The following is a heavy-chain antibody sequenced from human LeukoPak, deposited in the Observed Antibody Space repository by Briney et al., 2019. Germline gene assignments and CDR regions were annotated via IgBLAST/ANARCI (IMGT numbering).Heavy chain of an antibody. CDR3: ARDRSYSYYFDY. Sequence: SETLSLTCAVYGGSFSGYYWSWIRQPPGKGLEWIGEINHSGSTNYNPSLKSRVTISVDTSKNQFSLQLNSVTPEDTAVYYCARDRSYSYYFDYWGQGTLVTVSS. J-gene: IGHJ4*02. CDR1: GGSFSGYY. CDR2: INHSGST. D-gene: IGHD1-26*01. V-gene: IGHV4-34*01.